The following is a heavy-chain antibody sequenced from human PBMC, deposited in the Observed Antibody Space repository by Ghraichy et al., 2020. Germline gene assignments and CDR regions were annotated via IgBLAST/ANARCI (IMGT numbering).Heavy chain of an antibody. CDR3: ARVGYYGSGSYYTEYYFDY. V-gene: IGHV3-7*01. Sequence: GESLNISCAASGFTFSSYWMSWVRQAPGKGLEWVANIKQDGSEKYYVDSVKGRFTISRDNAKNSLYLQMNSLRAEDTAVYYCARVGYYGSGSYYTEYYFDYWGQGTLVTVSS. J-gene: IGHJ4*02. CDR1: GFTFSSYW. CDR2: IKQDGSEK. D-gene: IGHD3-10*01.